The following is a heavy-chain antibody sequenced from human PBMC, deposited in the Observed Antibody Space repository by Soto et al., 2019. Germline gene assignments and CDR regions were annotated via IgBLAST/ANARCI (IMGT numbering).Heavy chain of an antibody. D-gene: IGHD4-17*01. CDR2: INRSGSI. V-gene: IGHV4-34*01. CDR3: ARGGLTTVPPPT. Sequence: QMQLQQWGAGLLKPSETLSLTCAVYGGSFSGYYYYWIRQPPGKGLEWIGEINRSGSINYNPSLKSRVTISVDTSKNQFSLTLSSVTAADTAIYYCARGGLTTVPPPTWGQGTLVTVSS. J-gene: IGHJ4*02. CDR1: GGSFSGYY.